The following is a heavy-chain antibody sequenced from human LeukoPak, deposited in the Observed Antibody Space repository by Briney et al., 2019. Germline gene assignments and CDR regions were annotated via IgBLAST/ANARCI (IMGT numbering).Heavy chain of an antibody. V-gene: IGHV4-34*01. J-gene: IGHJ6*02. D-gene: IGHD6-19*01. CDR3: ARAEQWLVYGMDV. CDR1: GGSFSGYY. Sequence: SETLSLTCAVYGGSFSGYYWSWIRQPPGKGLEWIGEINHSGSTNYNPSLKSRVTISVDTSENQFSLELRSVTAADAAVYYCARAEQWLVYGMDVWGQGTTVTVSS. CDR2: INHSGST.